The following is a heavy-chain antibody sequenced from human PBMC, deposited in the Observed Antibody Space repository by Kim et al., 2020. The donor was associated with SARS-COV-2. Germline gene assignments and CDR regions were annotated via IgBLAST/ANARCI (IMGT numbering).Heavy chain of an antibody. D-gene: IGHD6-13*01. Sequence: GGSLRLSCAASGFTFSSYGMHWVRQAPGKGLEWVAVIWYDGSNKYYADSVKGRFTISRDNSKNTLYLQMNSLRAEDTAVYYCARGEPSSWYYYYYGMDVWGQGTTVTVSS. CDR1: GFTFSSYG. CDR3: ARGEPSSWYYYYYGMDV. CDR2: IWYDGSNK. V-gene: IGHV3-33*01. J-gene: IGHJ6*02.